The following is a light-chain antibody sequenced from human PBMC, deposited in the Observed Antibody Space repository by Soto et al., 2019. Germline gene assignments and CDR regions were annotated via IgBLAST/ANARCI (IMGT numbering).Light chain of an antibody. CDR3: QQYSKWPIT. J-gene: IGKJ5*01. Sequence: EIVMTQSPATLSVSPGERATLSCRASQSISSNLAWYQQKPGQAPRLLIYGASNRATGVSARFSGSGSGTEFSLTISSLQSEDFAVYYCQQYSKWPITFGQGTRLE. CDR2: GAS. V-gene: IGKV3-15*01. CDR1: QSISSN.